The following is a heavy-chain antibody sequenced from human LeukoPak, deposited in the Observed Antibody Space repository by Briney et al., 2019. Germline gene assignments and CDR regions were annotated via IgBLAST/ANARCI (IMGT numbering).Heavy chain of an antibody. V-gene: IGHV3-7*01. Sequence: GGSLRLSCAASGFTFSSYWMSWVRQAPGKGLEWVANIKQDGSEKYYADSVKGRFTISRDNSKNTLYLQMNSLRAEDTAVYYCAKDSPAYYYGSGDAFDIWGQGTMVTVSS. J-gene: IGHJ3*02. D-gene: IGHD3-10*01. CDR3: AKDSPAYYYGSGDAFDI. CDR2: IKQDGSEK. CDR1: GFTFSSYW.